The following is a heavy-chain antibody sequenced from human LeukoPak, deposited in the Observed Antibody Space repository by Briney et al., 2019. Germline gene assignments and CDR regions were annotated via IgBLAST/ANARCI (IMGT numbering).Heavy chain of an antibody. V-gene: IGHV4-30-4*08. D-gene: IGHD2-21*01. Sequence: SQTLSLTCTVSGGSISSGDYYWSWIRQPPGKGLEWIGYIYYRGSTYYNPSLKSRVTISVDTSKNQFSLKLSSVTAADTAVYYCARDAYCGGDCYPFDYWGQGTLVTVSS. CDR1: GGSISSGDYY. J-gene: IGHJ4*02. CDR3: ARDAYCGGDCYPFDY. CDR2: IYYRGST.